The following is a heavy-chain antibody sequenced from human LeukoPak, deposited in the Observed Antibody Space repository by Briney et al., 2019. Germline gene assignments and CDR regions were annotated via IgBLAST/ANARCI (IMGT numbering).Heavy chain of an antibody. J-gene: IGHJ3*02. V-gene: IGHV3-9*01. CDR3: ATEITNDAFDI. CDR1: GFTFYDYA. Sequence: GRSLRLSCAASGFTFYDYAMHWVRLAPGKGLEWVSGISWNSGSIGYADSVKGRFTISRDNAKNSLYLQMNSLRAEDTDLYYCATEITNDAFDIWGQGTMVTVSS. D-gene: IGHD3-10*01. CDR2: ISWNSGSI.